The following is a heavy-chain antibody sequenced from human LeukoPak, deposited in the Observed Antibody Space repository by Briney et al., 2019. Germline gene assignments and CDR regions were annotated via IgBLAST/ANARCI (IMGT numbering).Heavy chain of an antibody. CDR2: ISSTSSYI. CDR3: ARGGYSDSGGYYYGFDY. V-gene: IGHV3-21*06. J-gene: IGHJ4*02. D-gene: IGHD3-22*01. Sequence: GGSLRLSCAASGFTFSSTSMNWVRQAPGKGLEWVSSISSTSSYIYYADSVKGRFTVSRDNAKNSLYLQMDSLRAEDTAVYYCARGGYSDSGGYYYGFDYWGQGTLVTVSS. CDR1: GFTFSSTS.